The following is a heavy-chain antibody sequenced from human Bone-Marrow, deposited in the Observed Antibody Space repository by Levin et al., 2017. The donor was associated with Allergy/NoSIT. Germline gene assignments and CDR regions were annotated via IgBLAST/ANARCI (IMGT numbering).Heavy chain of an antibody. J-gene: IGHJ4*01. D-gene: IGHD1-14*01. CDR2: IYYIGNT. CDR1: GGSINSSPYY. Sequence: SETLSLTCTVSGGSINSSPYYWVWIRQPPGTGLEWIGSIYYIGNTYYNPSLKSRATISVDTSKNLFSLKLSSVTAADTAVYYCAREGTPQSWDYWGQGTLVTVSS. CDR3: AREGTPQSWDY. V-gene: IGHV4-39*07.